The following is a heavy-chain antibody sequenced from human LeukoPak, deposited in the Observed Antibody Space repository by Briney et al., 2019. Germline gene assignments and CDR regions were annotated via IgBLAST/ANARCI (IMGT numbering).Heavy chain of an antibody. J-gene: IGHJ4*02. CDR3: AREGASEAFDY. CDR1: GGSFSGYY. Sequence: SETLSLTCAVYGGSFSGYYWIWIRQPPGNGLEWIGEINHSGSTNYNPSLKSRVTISVDTSKNQFSLKLSSVTAADTAVYYCAREGASEAFDYWGQGTLLTVSS. CDR2: INHSGST. V-gene: IGHV4-34*01. D-gene: IGHD3-16*01.